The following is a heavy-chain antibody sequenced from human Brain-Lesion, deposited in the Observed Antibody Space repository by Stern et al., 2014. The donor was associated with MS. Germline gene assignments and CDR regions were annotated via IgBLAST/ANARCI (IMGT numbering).Heavy chain of an antibody. D-gene: IGHD2-15*01. Sequence: QLQLQESGPGLVKPSETLSLTCTVAGGSVSSTSYAWAWIRQPPGKGLEWIGTIYYSGNTYYSPSLKSRLTISLHTSQNQFSLQLGFVTAADTAVYYCAGEEDIRYCSGGSCTGNWFDPWGQGTLVTVSS. J-gene: IGHJ5*02. CDR2: IYYSGNT. CDR1: GGSVSSTSYA. CDR3: AGEEDIRYCSGGSCTGNWFDP. V-gene: IGHV4-39*01.